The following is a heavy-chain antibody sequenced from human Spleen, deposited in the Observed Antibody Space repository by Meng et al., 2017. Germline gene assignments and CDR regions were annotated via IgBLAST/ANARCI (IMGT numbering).Heavy chain of an antibody. CDR2: IWYDGSNK. CDR3: ARGPGPYYYDSSGDAFDI. V-gene: IGHV3-33*01. CDR1: GFTFSSYG. J-gene: IGHJ3*02. Sequence: GESLKISCAASGFTFSSYGMHWVRQAPGKGLEWVAVIWYDGSNKYYADSVKGRFTISRDNSKNTLYLQMKSLRAEDTAVYYCARGPGPYYYDSSGDAFDIWGQGTMVTVSS. D-gene: IGHD3-22*01.